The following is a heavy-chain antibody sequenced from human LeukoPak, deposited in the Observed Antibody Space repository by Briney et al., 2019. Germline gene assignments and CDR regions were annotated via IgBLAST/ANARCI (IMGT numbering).Heavy chain of an antibody. V-gene: IGHV4-34*01. CDR1: GGSFSDYY. J-gene: IGHJ3*02. Sequence: SETLSLTCAVYGGSFSDYYWSWIRQPPGKGLEWIGSIYYSGSTYYNPSLKSRVTISVDTSKNQFSLKLSSVTAADTAVYYCARTLSSSGAFDIWGQGTMVTVSS. CDR3: ARTLSSSGAFDI. D-gene: IGHD6-13*01. CDR2: IYYSGST.